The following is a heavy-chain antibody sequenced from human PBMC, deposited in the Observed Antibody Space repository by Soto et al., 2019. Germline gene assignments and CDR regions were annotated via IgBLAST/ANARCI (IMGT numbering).Heavy chain of an antibody. CDR3: ARMCYSSGADY. D-gene: IGHD6-19*01. CDR2: IDWDDDK. V-gene: IGHV2-70*01. CDR1: CVSLSTRGMC. Sequence: LVNPPQSLPLPCTFSCVSLSTRGMCVSWIRQPPGKALEWLALIDWDDDKYYSTSLKTRLTISKDTSKNQVVLTMTNMDPVDTATYYCARMCYSSGADYWGQGTLVTSPQ. J-gene: IGHJ4*02.